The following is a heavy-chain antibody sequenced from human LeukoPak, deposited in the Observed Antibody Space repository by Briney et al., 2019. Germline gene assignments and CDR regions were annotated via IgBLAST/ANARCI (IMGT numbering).Heavy chain of an antibody. J-gene: IGHJ3*02. CDR3: ARDYGSGSYYNGDAFDI. Sequence: SKTLSLTCTVSGGSISSYYWSWIRQPPGKGLEWIGYIYYSGSTNYNPSLKSRVTISVDTSKNQFSLKLSSVTAADTAVYYCARDYGSGSYYNGDAFDIWGQGTMVTVSS. CDR2: IYYSGST. V-gene: IGHV4-59*01. CDR1: GGSISSYY. D-gene: IGHD3-10*01.